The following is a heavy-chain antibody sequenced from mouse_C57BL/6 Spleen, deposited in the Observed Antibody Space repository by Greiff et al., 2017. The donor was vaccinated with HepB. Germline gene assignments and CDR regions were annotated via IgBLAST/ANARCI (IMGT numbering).Heavy chain of an antibody. J-gene: IGHJ2*01. CDR3: ARLGGGFYFDY. Sequence: QVQLQQSGPELVKPGASVKISCKASGYAFSSYWMNWVKQRPGKGLEWIGRIYPGDGDTNYNAKFKGKATLTADKSSSTAYMQLSSLTSEDSAVYICARLGGGFYFDYWGQGTTLTVSS. CDR2: IYPGDGDT. V-gene: IGHV1-82*01. CDR1: GYAFSSYW. D-gene: IGHD1-1*02.